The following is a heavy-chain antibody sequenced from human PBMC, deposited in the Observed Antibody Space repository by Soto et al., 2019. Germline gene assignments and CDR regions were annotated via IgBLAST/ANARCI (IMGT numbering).Heavy chain of an antibody. J-gene: IGHJ6*02. CDR3: SHRFYGSGSYYLDV. CDR2: IYWDDDK. V-gene: IGHV2-5*02. CDR1: GFSLSTSGVG. D-gene: IGHD3-10*01. Sequence: QITLKESGPTLVKPTQTLTLTCTFSGFSLSTSGVGVGWIRQPPGKALEWLALIYWDDDKRYSPSLKSRLTTXKXPHXTQVVLTMTNMDPVDTATYYCSHRFYGSGSYYLDVWGQGTTVTVSS.